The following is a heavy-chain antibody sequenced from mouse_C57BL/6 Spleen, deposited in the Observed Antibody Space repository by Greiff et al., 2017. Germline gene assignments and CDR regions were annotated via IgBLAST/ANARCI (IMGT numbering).Heavy chain of an antibody. D-gene: IGHD3-1*01. Sequence: VQLQQSGAELVKPGASVKISCKASGYAFSSYWMNWVKQRPGKGLEWIGQIYPGDGDTNYNGKFKGKATLTADKSSSTAYMQLGSLASEDSAVYFCARGEAGLYAMDYWGQGTSVTVSS. J-gene: IGHJ4*01. CDR1: GYAFSSYW. V-gene: IGHV1-80*01. CDR2: IYPGDGDT. CDR3: ARGEAGLYAMDY.